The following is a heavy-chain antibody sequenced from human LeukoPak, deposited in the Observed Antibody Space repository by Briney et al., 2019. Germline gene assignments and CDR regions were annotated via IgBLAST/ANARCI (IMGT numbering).Heavy chain of an antibody. J-gene: IGHJ4*02. CDR2: MNPNSGNT. V-gene: IGHV1-8*01. CDR1: GYTFTSYD. CDR3: ARGGGYSYGMEIDY. D-gene: IGHD5-18*01. Sequence: ASVKVSCKASGYTFTSYDINWVRQAPGQGLEWMGWMNPNSGNTGYAQKFQGRVTMTRNTSISTAYMELSSLRSEDTAVYYCARGGGYSYGMEIDYWGQGTLVTVSS.